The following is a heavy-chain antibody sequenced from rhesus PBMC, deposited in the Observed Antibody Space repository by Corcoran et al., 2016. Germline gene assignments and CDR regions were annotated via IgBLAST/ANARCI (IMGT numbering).Heavy chain of an antibody. D-gene: IGHD6-19*01. CDR3: AREGIAAESDSLDV. J-gene: IGHJ5-2*02. V-gene: IGHV4-106*01. CDR1: GGSISDDYY. Sequence: QVQLQESGPGLVKPSETLSLTCAVSGGSISDDYYWSWIRPPPGKGLEWIGNIYGSGGGNKSNHSLKNRVTSSINTSKNQLSLKLSAGTAADAAVYYCAREGIAAESDSLDVWGRGVLVTVSS. CDR2: IYGSGGGN.